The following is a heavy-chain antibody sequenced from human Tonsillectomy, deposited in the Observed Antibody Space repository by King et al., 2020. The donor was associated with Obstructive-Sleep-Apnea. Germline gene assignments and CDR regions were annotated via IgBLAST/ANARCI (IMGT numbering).Heavy chain of an antibody. Sequence: VQLVESGGVVVQPGGSLRLSCAASGFIFDDYTMHWVRQAPGKGLEWVSLISWDGGSTYYADSVKGRFTISRDSSKNSLYLPMNSLRTEDTALYYCAKSSGSYYYYYDMDGWGQGTPVTVSS. CDR1: GFIFDDYT. J-gene: IGHJ6*02. D-gene: IGHD1-26*01. CDR2: ISWDGGST. V-gene: IGHV3-43*01. CDR3: AKSSGSYYYYYDMDG.